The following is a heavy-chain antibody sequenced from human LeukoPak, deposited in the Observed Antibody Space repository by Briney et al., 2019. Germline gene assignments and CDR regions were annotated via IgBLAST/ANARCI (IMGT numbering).Heavy chain of an antibody. J-gene: IGHJ4*02. CDR3: ASWSRGTNPFDY. CDR2: INSEGTSR. V-gene: IGHV3-74*03. CDR1: GFTVSNKW. D-gene: IGHD3-16*01. Sequence: GGSLRLSCAASGFTVSNKWMEWVRQGPGKGLVWVSGINSEGTSRTYADSVKGRFTISRDNAKNTLFLQMNSLRAEDTAVYYCASWSRGTNPFDYWGQGTLVTVSS.